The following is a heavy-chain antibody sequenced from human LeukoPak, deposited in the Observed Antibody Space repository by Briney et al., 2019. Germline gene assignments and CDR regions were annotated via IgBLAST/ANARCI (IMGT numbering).Heavy chain of an antibody. Sequence: GASVKVSCKASGYTFTGYYMHWVRQAPGQGLEWMGWINPNSGGTNYAQKFQGRVTMTRDKSISTAYMELSRLRSDDTAVYYCARSPSIVGATPDDYWGQGTLVTVPS. CDR3: ARSPSIVGATPDDY. J-gene: IGHJ4*02. V-gene: IGHV1-2*02. CDR2: INPNSGGT. CDR1: GYTFTGYY. D-gene: IGHD1-26*01.